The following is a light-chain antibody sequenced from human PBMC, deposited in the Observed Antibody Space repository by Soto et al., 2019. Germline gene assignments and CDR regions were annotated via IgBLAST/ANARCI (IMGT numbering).Light chain of an antibody. CDR3: QQYDNLPPAGALFT. Sequence: DIQMTQSPSSLSASVGDRVTITCQASQDISNYLNWYQQKPGKAPKLLIYDASNLETGVPSRFSGSGSGTDFTFTISTLQPEDIATYYCQQYDNLPPAGALFTFGPGTKVDIK. V-gene: IGKV1-33*01. CDR2: DAS. J-gene: IGKJ3*01. CDR1: QDISNY.